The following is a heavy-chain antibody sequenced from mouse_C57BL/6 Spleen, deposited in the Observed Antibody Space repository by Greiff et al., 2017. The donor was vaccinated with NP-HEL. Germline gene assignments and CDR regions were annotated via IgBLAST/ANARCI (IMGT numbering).Heavy chain of an antibody. J-gene: IGHJ3*01. Sequence: VHVKQSGPELVKPGASVKISCKASGYSFTDYNMNWVKQSNGKSLEWIGVINPNYGTTSYNQKFKGKATLTVDQSSSTAYMQLNSLTSEDSAVYYCARYDYGSSYGFAYWGQGTLVTVSA. CDR2: INPNYGTT. V-gene: IGHV1-39*01. D-gene: IGHD1-1*01. CDR3: ARYDYGSSYGFAY. CDR1: GYSFTDYN.